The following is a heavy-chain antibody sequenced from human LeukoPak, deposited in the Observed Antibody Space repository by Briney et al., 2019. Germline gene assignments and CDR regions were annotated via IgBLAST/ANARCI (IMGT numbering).Heavy chain of an antibody. CDR3: ARLDEEGYYVPSY. CDR2: IYYSGST. CDR1: GGSISSYY. Sequence: KPSETLSLTCTVSGGSISSYYWGWIRQPPGKGLEWIGSIYYSGSTYYNPSLKSRVTISVDTSKNQFSLKLSSVTAADTAVYYCARLDEEGYYVPSYWGQGTLVTVSS. D-gene: IGHD3-10*02. V-gene: IGHV4-39*01. J-gene: IGHJ4*02.